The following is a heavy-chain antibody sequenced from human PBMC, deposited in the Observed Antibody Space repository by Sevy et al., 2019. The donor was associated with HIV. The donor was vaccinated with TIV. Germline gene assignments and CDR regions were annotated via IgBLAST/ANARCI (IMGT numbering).Heavy chain of an antibody. D-gene: IGHD5-12*01. CDR2: IKQDGSEK. V-gene: IGHV3-7*03. J-gene: IGHJ4*02. CDR1: GFTFSSYW. Sequence: AGGSLRLSCAASGFTFSSYWMSWVRQAPGKGLEWVANIKQDGSEKYYVDSVKGRFTISRDNAKNSLYLQMNSLRAEDTAVYYCARSEWLRLDYFDYWGQGTLVTVSS. CDR3: ARSEWLRLDYFDY.